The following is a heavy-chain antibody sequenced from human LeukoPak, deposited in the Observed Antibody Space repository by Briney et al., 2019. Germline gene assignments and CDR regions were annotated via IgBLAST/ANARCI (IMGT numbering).Heavy chain of an antibody. Sequence: GGSLRLSCAASGFTFDDYGMSWVRQAPGKGLEWVAIIKQDGSEKDYVDSVTGRFTISRDNAKNSLYLQMNSLRDEDTAVYYCARDTSAWRYGMDVWGQGTTVTVSS. V-gene: IGHV3-7*01. D-gene: IGHD6-19*01. J-gene: IGHJ6*02. CDR1: GFTFDDYG. CDR3: ARDTSAWRYGMDV. CDR2: IKQDGSEK.